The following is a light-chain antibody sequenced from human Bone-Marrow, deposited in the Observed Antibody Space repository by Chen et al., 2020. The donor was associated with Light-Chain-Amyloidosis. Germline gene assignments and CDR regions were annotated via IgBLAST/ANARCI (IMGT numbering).Light chain of an antibody. Sequence: SYVLTQPPSVSVAPGQTAVISCAGDDIENKNVHWYQQKPGQSPVLVVYDDADRSSGIPERFSGSNAGHTATQTITRVEAVDEADYCSQVWASGSDLSYVFGAGTTVTDL. J-gene: IGLJ1*01. CDR1: DIENKN. V-gene: IGLV3-21*02. CDR2: DDA. CDR3: QVWASGSDLSYV.